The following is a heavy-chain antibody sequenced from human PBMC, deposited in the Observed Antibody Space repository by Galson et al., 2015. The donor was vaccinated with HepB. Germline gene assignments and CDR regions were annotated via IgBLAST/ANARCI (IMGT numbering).Heavy chain of an antibody. CDR2: ISSSSRYT. CDR3: ARDGSGGFDY. Sequence: SLRLSCAASGFTFSDYYMSWIRQAPGKGLEWVSYISSSSRYTNYADSVKGRFTISRDNAKNSLYLQMNSLRAEDTDVYYCARDGSGGFDYWGQGTLVTVSS. D-gene: IGHD3-10*01. J-gene: IGHJ4*02. CDR1: GFTFSDYY. V-gene: IGHV3-11*06.